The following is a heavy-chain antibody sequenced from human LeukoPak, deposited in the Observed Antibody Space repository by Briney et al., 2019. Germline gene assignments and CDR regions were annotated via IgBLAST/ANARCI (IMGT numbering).Heavy chain of an antibody. D-gene: IGHD2-2*01. CDR1: RFTFTNYG. J-gene: IGHJ4*02. CDR2: IWYDGSKK. V-gene: IGHV3-33*01. Sequence: GRSLRLSCAASRFTFTNYGFHWVRQAPGKGLEWVAVIWYDGSKKYYADSVKGRFTISRDNSKNTLYLQMSSLRTEDTAVYYCARDYCTSTSCFDYWGQGTLVTVSS. CDR3: ARDYCTSTSCFDY.